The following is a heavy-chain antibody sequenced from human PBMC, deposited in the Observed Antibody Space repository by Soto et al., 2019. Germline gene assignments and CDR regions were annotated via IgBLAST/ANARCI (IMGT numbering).Heavy chain of an antibody. V-gene: IGHV3-73*02. CDR2: IRSKADSYAT. CDR3: TRQTFGP. Sequence: EVQLVESGGGLAQPGGSLNLSCAASGITFSGSAMHWVRQASGKGLEWVGRIRSKADSYATAYAASLKGRFTIARDDSKNSAYLQMNSLKTEDTAEYYCTRQTFGPWGQGTLVTV. CDR1: GITFSGSA. J-gene: IGHJ5*02.